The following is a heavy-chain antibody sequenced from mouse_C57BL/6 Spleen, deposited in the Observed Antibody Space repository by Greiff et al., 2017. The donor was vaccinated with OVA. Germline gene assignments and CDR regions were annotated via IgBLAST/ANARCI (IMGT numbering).Heavy chain of an antibody. Sequence: QVQLQQPGAELVKPGASVKLSCKASGYTFTSYWMRWVKQRPGQGLEWIGMIHPNSGSTNYNEKFKSKATLTVDKSSSTAYMQLSSLTSEDSAVYYCARSYYYGSGYFDVWGTGTTVTVSS. J-gene: IGHJ1*03. CDR1: GYTFTSYW. V-gene: IGHV1-64*01. CDR3: ARSYYYGSGYFDV. D-gene: IGHD1-1*01. CDR2: IHPNSGST.